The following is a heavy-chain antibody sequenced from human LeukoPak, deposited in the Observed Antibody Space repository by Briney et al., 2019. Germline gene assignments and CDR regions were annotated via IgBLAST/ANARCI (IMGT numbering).Heavy chain of an antibody. J-gene: IGHJ4*02. Sequence: SVKVSCKASVGTFSSYAISWVRQAPGQGLEWMGGIIPIFGTANYAQKFQGRVTITADESTSTAYMELSSLRSEDTAVYYCASPSIGTLQKYSSSWYYFDYWGQGTLVTVSS. D-gene: IGHD6-13*01. CDR2: IIPIFGTA. V-gene: IGHV1-69*13. CDR1: VGTFSSYA. CDR3: ASPSIGTLQKYSSSWYYFDY.